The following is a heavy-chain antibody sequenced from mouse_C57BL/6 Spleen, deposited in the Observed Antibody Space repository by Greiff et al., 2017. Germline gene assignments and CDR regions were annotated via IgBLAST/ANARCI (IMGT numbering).Heavy chain of an antibody. Sequence: VQLQESGAELMKPGASVKLSCKATGSTFTGYWIEWVKQRPGHGLEWIGEILPGSGSTNYNAKFKGKATFTADTSSNTAYMQLSSLTTEYSAIYYCARRDYYGSSSDYFDYWGQGTTLTVSS. CDR2: ILPGSGST. CDR1: GSTFTGYW. J-gene: IGHJ2*01. V-gene: IGHV1-9*01. CDR3: ARRDYYGSSSDYFDY. D-gene: IGHD1-1*01.